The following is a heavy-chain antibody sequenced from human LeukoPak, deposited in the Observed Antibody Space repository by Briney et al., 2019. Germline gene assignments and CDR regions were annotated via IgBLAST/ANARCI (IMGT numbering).Heavy chain of an antibody. D-gene: IGHD5-12*01. V-gene: IGHV4-59*01. J-gene: IGHJ4*02. Sequence: SETLSLTCTVSGGSISNYYWNWIRQPPGKGLEWIGYIYYSGSTNYNPSLKSRVTISVDTSKNQFSLKLRSVTAADTAVYCCARGFDSKSTYFDYWGQGTLVTVSS. CDR1: GGSISNYY. CDR3: ARGFDSKSTYFDY. CDR2: IYYSGST.